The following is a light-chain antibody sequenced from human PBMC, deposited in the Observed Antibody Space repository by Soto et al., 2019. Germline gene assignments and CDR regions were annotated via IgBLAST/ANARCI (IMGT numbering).Light chain of an antibody. CDR1: QSISNY. CDR2: AAS. CDR3: QQSYVART. V-gene: IGKV1-39*01. J-gene: IGKJ1*01. Sequence: DIQMTQSPSSLSASVGDRVTITCRATQSISNYVNWYQQKPGKVPKLLIYAASSLASGVTSRFSGSGSGTDFTLTISSLQPEDSATYYCQQSYVARTFGQGTKAEVK.